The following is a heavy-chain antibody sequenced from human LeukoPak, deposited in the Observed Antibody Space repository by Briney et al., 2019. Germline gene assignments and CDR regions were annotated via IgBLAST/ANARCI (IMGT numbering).Heavy chain of an antibody. D-gene: IGHD1-26*01. CDR2: IRSGSNYT. J-gene: IGHJ4*02. CDR3: ARSGSYLTHYLDY. Sequence: KTGGCLRLSCGASGFRFRYYFMRWIRQAPGKGVGLVSYIRSGSNYTNYADPVNGPITITRDNAKNSLCLQMNSLRAEDTAVYYIARSGSYLTHYLDYWGQGTLVTVSS. CDR1: GFRFRYYF. V-gene: IGHV3-11*03.